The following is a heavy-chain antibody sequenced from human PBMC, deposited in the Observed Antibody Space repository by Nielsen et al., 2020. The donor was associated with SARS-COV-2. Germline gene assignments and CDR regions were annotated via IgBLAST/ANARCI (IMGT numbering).Heavy chain of an antibody. J-gene: IGHJ4*02. D-gene: IGHD6-6*01. V-gene: IGHV3-33*08. CDR1: GFTFSSYA. CDR3: ARDAAWGDSSSSY. Sequence: GESLKISCAASGFTFSSYAMHWVRQAPGKGLEWVAVIWYDGSNKYYADSVKGRFTISRDNSKNTLYLQMNSLRAEDTAVYYCARDAAWGDSSSSYWGQGTLVTVSS. CDR2: IWYDGSNK.